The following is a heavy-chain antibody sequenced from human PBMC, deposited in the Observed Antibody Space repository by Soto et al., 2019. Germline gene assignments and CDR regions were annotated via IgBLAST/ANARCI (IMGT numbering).Heavy chain of an antibody. J-gene: IGHJ5*02. CDR3: ARHTDFWSGYVGEYNWFDP. CDR1: GGSIRRSSYY. V-gene: IGHV4-39*01. D-gene: IGHD3-3*01. Sequence: SQTLSLTCTVSGGSIRRSSYYWGWIRQSPGKALEWIGSVYYSGSTHYNPSLRSRVTISVDTSNNQFSLRLTSVTAADTAVYYCARHTDFWSGYVGEYNWFDPWGQGSLVTVSS. CDR2: VYYSGST.